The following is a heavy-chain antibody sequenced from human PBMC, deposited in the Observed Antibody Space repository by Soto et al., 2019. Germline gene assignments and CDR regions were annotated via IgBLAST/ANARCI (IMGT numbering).Heavy chain of an antibody. V-gene: IGHV4-4*02. CDR2: IYHSGST. D-gene: IGHD3-22*01. CDR1: GGSISSSDW. Sequence: SETLSLTCAVSGGSISSSDWWSWGRQAPGKGLEWIGEIYHSGSTRYNPSLKSRVTISLDKSKNHLSLNLSSVTAADTAVYYCARSADYDYRGYYYYFDSWGQGTLVTVS. J-gene: IGHJ4*02. CDR3: ARSADYDYRGYYYYFDS.